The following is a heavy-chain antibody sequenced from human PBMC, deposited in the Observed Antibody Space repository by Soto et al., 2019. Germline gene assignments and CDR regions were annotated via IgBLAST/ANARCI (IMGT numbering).Heavy chain of an antibody. J-gene: IGHJ6*03. CDR2: ISGSGGST. CDR3: AKDGFSVVAASGSWADYYYYYMDV. V-gene: IGHV3-23*01. Sequence: GGSLRLSCAASGFTFSSYAMSWVRQAPGKGLEWVSAISGSGGSTYYADSVKGRFTISRDNSKNTLYLQMNSLRAEDTAVYYCAKDGFSVVAASGSWADYYYYYMDVWGKGTTVTVSS. CDR1: GFTFSSYA. D-gene: IGHD2-15*01.